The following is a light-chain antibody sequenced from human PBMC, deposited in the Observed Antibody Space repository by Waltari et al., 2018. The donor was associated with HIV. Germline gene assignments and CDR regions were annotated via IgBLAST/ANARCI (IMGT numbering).Light chain of an antibody. CDR2: EVS. V-gene: IGLV2-14*01. CDR1: SGDSGGSYSF. J-gene: IGLJ2*01. Sequence: QSALTQPASVSGSPGQSTTISCTGTSGDSGGSYSFVSWYHQHPAKVPKLIIFEVSNRPSGVSNRFSGSKSANTASLTISGLQPEDEADYYCSSYTSSHIVIFGGGTKVTVL. CDR3: SSYTSSHIVI.